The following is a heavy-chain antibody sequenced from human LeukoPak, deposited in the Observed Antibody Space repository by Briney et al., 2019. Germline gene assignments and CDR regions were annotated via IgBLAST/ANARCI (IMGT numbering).Heavy chain of an antibody. CDR1: GFTSSTYF. CDR2: ISTLSTYT. Sequence: AGGSLRLSCAASGFTSSTYFMNWVRQAPGKGLEWVSSISTLSTYTHYADSVKGRFTISRDNAKNSLYLQMNSLRAEDTAVYYCARDGIAVAGTARYYYYGMDVWGQGTTVTVSS. V-gene: IGHV3-21*01. CDR3: ARDGIAVAGTARYYYYGMDV. J-gene: IGHJ6*02. D-gene: IGHD6-19*01.